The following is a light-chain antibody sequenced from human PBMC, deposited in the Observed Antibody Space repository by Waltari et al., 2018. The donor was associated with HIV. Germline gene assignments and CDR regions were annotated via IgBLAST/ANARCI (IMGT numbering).Light chain of an antibody. V-gene: IGKV3D-15*01. Sequence: EVVMTQSPATMSVSPGDRVTLSCKTSHSISTHVAWHQQRPGQAPQLLIYDASTRAPDIPTRFSGSGSGIQFSLTITDMKSDDCAVYYCQQYANWPITFGRGTRL. CDR3: QQYANWPIT. J-gene: IGKJ5*01. CDR1: HSISTH. CDR2: DAS.